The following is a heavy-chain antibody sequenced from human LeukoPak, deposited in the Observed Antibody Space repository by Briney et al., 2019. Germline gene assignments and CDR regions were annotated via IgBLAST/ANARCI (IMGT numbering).Heavy chain of an antibody. CDR3: ARRVVTATDDAFDI. CDR2: IKQAGSEK. J-gene: IGHJ3*02. V-gene: IGHV3-7*03. CDR1: GFTFSSYW. Sequence: GGSLRLSRAASGFTFSSYWMTWVRQAPGKGLEWVANIKQAGSEKYYVDSVKGRFTISRDNAQNSLYLQMNSLRAEDTAVYYCARRVVTATDDAFDIWGQGTMVTVSS. D-gene: IGHD2-21*02.